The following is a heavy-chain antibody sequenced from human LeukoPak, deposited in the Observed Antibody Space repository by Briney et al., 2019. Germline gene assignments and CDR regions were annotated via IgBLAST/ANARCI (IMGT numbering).Heavy chain of an antibody. CDR2: ISDSGTT. D-gene: IGHD3-22*01. CDR1: GGSMSSNSYY. CDR3: ARHAYDSSGYYHFEY. V-gene: IGHV4-39*01. J-gene: IGHJ4*02. Sequence: TSETLSLTCTVPGGSMSSNSYYWGWIRQPPGKGLEWIGSISDSGTTHYNPSLKSRVTISVDTSKNQFSLKLSSVTATDTAVYYCARHAYDSSGYYHFEYWGQGTLVTVSS.